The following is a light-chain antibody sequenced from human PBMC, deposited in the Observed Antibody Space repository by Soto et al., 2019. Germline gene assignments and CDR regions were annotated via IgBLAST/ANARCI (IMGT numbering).Light chain of an antibody. Sequence: QSALTQPASVSGSPGQSIAISRTGTSSDIGGYNYVFWYQQQPGKAPKLMIYEVTNRPSGLSDRFSGSKSGNTASLTISGLQADDESDYYCSAYTSSSTVIFGGGTKLTVL. J-gene: IGLJ2*01. CDR1: SSDIGGYNY. CDR2: EVT. V-gene: IGLV2-14*01. CDR3: SAYTSSSTVI.